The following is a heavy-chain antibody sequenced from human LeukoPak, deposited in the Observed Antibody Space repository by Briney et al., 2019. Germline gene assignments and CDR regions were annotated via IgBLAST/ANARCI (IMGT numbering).Heavy chain of an antibody. J-gene: IGHJ4*02. CDR2: INPNNGAT. V-gene: IGHV1-2*02. CDR1: GYTFSGYY. D-gene: IGHD1-1*01. Sequence: ASVRVSRKASGYTFSGYYIHWARQAPGQGLEWMGWINPNNGATNYAQKFQGGVTMTRDTSITTFYMEVSSLTSDDTAVFYCARYNWNDVVSALDSWGQGTLVTVSS. CDR3: ARYNWNDVVSALDS.